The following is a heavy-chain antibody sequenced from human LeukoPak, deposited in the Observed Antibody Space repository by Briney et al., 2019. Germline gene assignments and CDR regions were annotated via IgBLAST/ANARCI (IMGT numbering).Heavy chain of an antibody. V-gene: IGHV3-21*01. D-gene: IGHD3-16*01. J-gene: IGHJ4*02. Sequence: GGSLRLSCSASGLTFSDYDMNWVRQAPGKGLEWVSSISGLSSYTYYGESVKGRFSISRDNAKNSLYLQMNSLGAEDTATYYCGRAFPPLRTSSAGDLWGQGILVTVSS. CDR1: GLTFSDYD. CDR3: GRAFPPLRTSSAGDL. CDR2: ISGLSSYT.